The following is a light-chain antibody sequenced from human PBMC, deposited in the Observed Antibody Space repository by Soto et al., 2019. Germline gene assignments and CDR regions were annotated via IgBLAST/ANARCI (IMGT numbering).Light chain of an antibody. V-gene: IGKV1-9*01. Sequence: DIQLTQSPSFLSASVGEGITITCRTSTGISSSLAWYQHNPGKAPKLLIYAASTLQNGVPSSFSGSGSGTEFTLTISTLQPEDFATYYCQHLNDYRYTFGQGTKVEIK. CDR3: QHLNDYRYT. J-gene: IGKJ2*01. CDR2: AAS. CDR1: TGISSS.